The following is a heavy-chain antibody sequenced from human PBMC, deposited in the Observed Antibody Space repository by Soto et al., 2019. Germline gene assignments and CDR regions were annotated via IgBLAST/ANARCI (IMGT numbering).Heavy chain of an antibody. Sequence: ASVKVSCKASGYTFTGYYMHWVRQAPGQGLEWMGWINPNSGGTNYAQKFQGWVTMTRDTSISTAYMELSRLRSDDTAVYYCARDWLGGSLDAFDIWGQGTMVTVSS. V-gene: IGHV1-2*04. CDR2: INPNSGGT. CDR3: ARDWLGGSLDAFDI. CDR1: GYTFTGYY. D-gene: IGHD3-10*01. J-gene: IGHJ3*02.